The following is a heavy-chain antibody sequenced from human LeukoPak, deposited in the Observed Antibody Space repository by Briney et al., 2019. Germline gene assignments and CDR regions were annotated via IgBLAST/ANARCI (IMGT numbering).Heavy chain of an antibody. V-gene: IGHV1-8*01. CDR2: MNPNSGNT. D-gene: IGHD2-2*01. CDR3: ARGYCTTTSCREGHDY. J-gene: IGHJ4*02. CDR1: GYTFTSCD. Sequence: ASVKVSCKASGYTFTSCDINWVRQATGQGLEWMGWMNPNSGNTGYAQKFQGRVTMTRNTSISTAYMELSSLRSEDTAVYYCARGYCTTTSCREGHDYWGQGTLVTVSP.